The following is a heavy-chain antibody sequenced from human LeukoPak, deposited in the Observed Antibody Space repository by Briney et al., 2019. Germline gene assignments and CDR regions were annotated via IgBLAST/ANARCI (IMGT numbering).Heavy chain of an antibody. CDR1: GFTFSSYA. D-gene: IGHD3-9*01. CDR2: ISGSGGST. CDR3: TILNYYYYYMDV. V-gene: IGHV3-23*01. Sequence: GGSLGLSCAASGFTFSSYAMSWVRQAPGKGLEWVSAISGSGGSTYYADSVKGRFTISRDNSKNTLYLQMNSLRAEDTAVYYVTILNYYYYYMDVWGKGTTVTVSS. J-gene: IGHJ6*03.